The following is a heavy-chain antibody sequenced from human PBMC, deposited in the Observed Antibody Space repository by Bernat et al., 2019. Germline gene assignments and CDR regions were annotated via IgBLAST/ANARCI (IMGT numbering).Heavy chain of an antibody. CDR2: ISSSSSYT. CDR1: GFPFSDYY. J-gene: IGHJ4*02. V-gene: IGHV3-11*06. CDR3: ARNTYYYDSSGYLSDY. Sequence: QVQLVESGGGLVKPGGSLRLSCAASGFPFSDYYMSWIRQSPGKGLGWVSYISSSSSYTNYADSVKGRFTIARDNSKNTMYLQMNSLRAEDTAVYYCARNTYYYDSSGYLSDYWGQGTLVTVSS. D-gene: IGHD3-22*01.